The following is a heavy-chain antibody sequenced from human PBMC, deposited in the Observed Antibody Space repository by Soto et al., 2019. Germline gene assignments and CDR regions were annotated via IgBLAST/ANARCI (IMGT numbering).Heavy chain of an antibody. J-gene: IGHJ6*02. D-gene: IGHD6-13*01. CDR3: ATAESRIAATSEYYYYGMDV. V-gene: IGHV4-4*02. CDR2: IYHSGST. CDR1: GGSISSSNW. Sequence: SETLSLTCAVSGGSISSSNWWSWVRQPPGKGLEWIGEIYHSGSTNYNPSLKSRVTISVDKSKNQFSLKLSSVTAADTAVSHCATAESRIAATSEYYYYGMDVWGQGTTVTVSS.